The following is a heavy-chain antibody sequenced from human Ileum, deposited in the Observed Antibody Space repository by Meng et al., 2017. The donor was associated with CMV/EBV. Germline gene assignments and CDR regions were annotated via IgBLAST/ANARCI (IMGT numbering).Heavy chain of an antibody. V-gene: IGHV1-2*02. J-gene: IGHJ4*02. Sequence: VQLVESGAEVKKPGASFKVSCTTSGFTFSGYYIHWVRQAPGQGLEWMGWINSKNDGTNYARKFQGRVTMTRETSISTAHMELSGLMSDDTAVYYCVRSSGWSRFDYWGQGTLVTVSS. CDR1: GFTFSGYY. CDR2: INSKNDGT. D-gene: IGHD6-19*01. CDR3: VRSSGWSRFDY.